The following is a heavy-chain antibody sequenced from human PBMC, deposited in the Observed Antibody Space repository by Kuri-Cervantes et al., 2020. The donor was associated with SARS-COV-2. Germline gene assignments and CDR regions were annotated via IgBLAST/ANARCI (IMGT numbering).Heavy chain of an antibody. D-gene: IGHD6-19*01. CDR3: ARDPEYSSGWYERGYYFDY. CDR2: ISDDGSNK. Sequence: GESLKISCAASGFTFSSYAMHWVRQAPGKGLEWVAVISDDGSNKYYADSVKGRFTISRDNSKNTLYLQMNSLRAEDTAVYYCARDPEYSSGWYERGYYFDYWCQGTLVTVSS. V-gene: IGHV3-30-3*01. CDR1: GFTFSSYA. J-gene: IGHJ4*02.